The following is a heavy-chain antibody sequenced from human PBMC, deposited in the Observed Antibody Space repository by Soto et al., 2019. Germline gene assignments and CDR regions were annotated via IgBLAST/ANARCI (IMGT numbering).Heavy chain of an antibody. CDR1: GFTFSSYA. Sequence: PGGSLRLSCAASGFTFSSYAMSWVRQAPGKGLEWVSAISGGGGSTYYADSVKGRFTISRDNSKNTLYLQMNSLRAEDTAVYYCAKASTGTTFVFHYWGQGTLVTVSS. V-gene: IGHV3-23*01. CDR3: AKASTGTTFVFHY. J-gene: IGHJ4*02. D-gene: IGHD1-1*01. CDR2: ISGGGGST.